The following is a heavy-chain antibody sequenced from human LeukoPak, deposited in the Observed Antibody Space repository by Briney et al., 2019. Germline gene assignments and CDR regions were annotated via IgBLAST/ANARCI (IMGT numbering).Heavy chain of an antibody. CDR1: GYTFTSYD. J-gene: IGHJ5*02. Sequence: ASVKVSCKASGYTFTSYDINWVRQATGQGLEWMGWMNPNSGNTGYAQEFQGRVTMTRDTSISTAYMELSSLTSEDTAVYYCARRKPTSGAQYWFDPWGQGTLVTVSS. D-gene: IGHD3-10*01. CDR2: MNPNSGNT. V-gene: IGHV1-8*01. CDR3: ARRKPTSGAQYWFDP.